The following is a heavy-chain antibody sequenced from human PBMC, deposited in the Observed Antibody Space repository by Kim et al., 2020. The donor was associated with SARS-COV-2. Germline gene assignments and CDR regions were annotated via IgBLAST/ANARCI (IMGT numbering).Heavy chain of an antibody. CDR1: GFTFSSYY. Sequence: GGSLRLSCAASGFTFSSYYMHWVRQAPGKGLVWVSRINSDGSDSKYADSMKGRFTISRDNAENTLYLQMNSLRADDTAVYYCARDGVGAANDFDYWDQGTLVTVSS. D-gene: IGHD2-15*01. J-gene: IGHJ4*02. CDR3: ARDGVGAANDFDY. CDR2: INSDGSDS. V-gene: IGHV3-74*03.